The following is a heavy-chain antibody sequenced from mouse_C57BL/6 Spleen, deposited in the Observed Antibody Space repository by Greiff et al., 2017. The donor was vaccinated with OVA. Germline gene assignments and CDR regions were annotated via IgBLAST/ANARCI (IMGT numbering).Heavy chain of an antibody. J-gene: IGHJ2*01. V-gene: IGHV1-55*01. CDR2: IYPGSGST. Sequence: VQLQQPGAELVKPGASVKMSCKASGYTFTSYWITWVKQRPGQGLEWIGDIYPGSGSTNYNEKFKSKATLTVDTSSSTAYMQLSSLTSEDSAVYYCALYDYDGAYCDHWRKDPTLTVLS. CDR1: GYTFTSYW. CDR3: ALYDYDGAYCDH. D-gene: IGHD2-4*01.